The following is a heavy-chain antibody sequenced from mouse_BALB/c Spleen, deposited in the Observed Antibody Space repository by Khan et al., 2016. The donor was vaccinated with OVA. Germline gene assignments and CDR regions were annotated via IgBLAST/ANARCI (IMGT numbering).Heavy chain of an antibody. CDR2: INTHSGVP. CDR3: ARGGAAFYRNDGGAMDS. J-gene: IGHJ4*01. D-gene: IGHD2-14*01. V-gene: IGHV9-4*02. CDR1: GYTFTTAG. Sequence: QIQLVQSGPKLKKPGETVRISCKASGYTFTTAGMQWVQKMPGKGLKWIGWINTHSGVPKYAEDFKGRFVFSLETSASTAYLQITNLKNEDTATYFCARGGAAFYRNDGGAMDSWGQGTSVIVSS.